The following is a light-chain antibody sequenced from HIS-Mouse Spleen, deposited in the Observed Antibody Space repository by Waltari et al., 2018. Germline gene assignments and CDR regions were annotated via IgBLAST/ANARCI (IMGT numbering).Light chain of an antibody. CDR3: YSTDSSGNHRV. J-gene: IGLJ2*01. CDR2: EDS. Sequence: SYELTQPPSVSVSPGQTARITCSGDALPKKYADRYQLKSGQAPVLVIYEDSKRPSGIPERFSGSSSGTMATLTISGAQVEDEADYYCYSTDSSGNHRVFGGGTKLTVL. V-gene: IGLV3-10*01. CDR1: ALPKKY.